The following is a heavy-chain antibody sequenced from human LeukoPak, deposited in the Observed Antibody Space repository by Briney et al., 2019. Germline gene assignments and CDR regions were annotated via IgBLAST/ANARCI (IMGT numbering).Heavy chain of an antibody. D-gene: IGHD3-16*01. CDR3: ARVLDLSKRGLDAFDI. J-gene: IGHJ3*02. V-gene: IGHV4-59*01. CDR2: VYYSRST. Sequence: SETLSLTCTVSGGSISSYFWSWIRQPLGKGLEWSGKVYYSRSTNYNPSLKSRVTISVDTSKKQFSLKLSSATAADTAVYYCARVLDLSKRGLDAFDIWGQGTMVTVSS. CDR1: GGSISSYF.